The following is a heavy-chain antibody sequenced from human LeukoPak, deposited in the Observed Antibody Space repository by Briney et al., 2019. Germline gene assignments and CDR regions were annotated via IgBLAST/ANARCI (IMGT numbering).Heavy chain of an antibody. Sequence: AASVKVSCKASGYTFTSYDINWVRQATGQGLEWMGWMNPNSGNTGYAQKFRGRVTMTRNTSISTAYMELSSLRSEDTAVYYCARGRGISGRPGATSGLGYWGQGTLVTVSS. V-gene: IGHV1-8*01. CDR1: GYTFTSYD. CDR3: ARGRGISGRPGATSGLGY. J-gene: IGHJ4*02. D-gene: IGHD1-26*01. CDR2: MNPNSGNT.